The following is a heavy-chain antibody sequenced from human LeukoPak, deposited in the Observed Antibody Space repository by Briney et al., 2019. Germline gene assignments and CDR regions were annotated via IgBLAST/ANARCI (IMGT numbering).Heavy chain of an antibody. D-gene: IGHD6-13*01. V-gene: IGHV3-21*01. CDR3: ARGRSSSHNYYFDY. CDR1: RFTFSTYS. J-gene: IGHJ4*02. Sequence: GGSLRLSCAASRFTFSTYSMNWVRQAPGKGLECVSSISSSSSHIYYAESVKGRFTMSRDNAKNSLYLQMNSLRAEDTAVYYCARGRSSSHNYYFDYWGQGTLVTVSS. CDR2: ISSSSSHI.